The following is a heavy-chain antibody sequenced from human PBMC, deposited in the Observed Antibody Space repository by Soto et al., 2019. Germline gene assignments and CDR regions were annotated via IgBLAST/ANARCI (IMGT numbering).Heavy chain of an antibody. CDR1: GFTFSDYY. V-gene: IGHV3-11*06. D-gene: IGHD4-17*01. CDR3: ARGDYGDYVWFDP. J-gene: IGHJ5*02. Sequence: PGGSLRLSCAASGFTFSDYYMSWIRQAPGKGLEWVSYISSSSSYTNYADSVKGRFTISRDNAKNSLYLQMNSLRAEDTAVYYCARGDYGDYVWFDPWGQGTLVTVSS. CDR2: ISSSSSYT.